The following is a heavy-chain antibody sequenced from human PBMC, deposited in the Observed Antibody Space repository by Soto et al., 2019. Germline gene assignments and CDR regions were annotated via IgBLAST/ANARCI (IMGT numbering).Heavy chain of an antibody. CDR2: ISAYNGNT. Sequence: QVQLVQSGAEVKKPGASVKVSCKASGYTFTNYGSRWVRQAPAQGLERMGWISAYNGNTKYAQKLQGRVTMTTDTSTRTAYMELRSLRSYDTAVYYCARDSPPVDYWGQGTLVTVSS. V-gene: IGHV1-18*01. CDR3: ARDSPPVDY. J-gene: IGHJ4*02. CDR1: GYTFTNYG.